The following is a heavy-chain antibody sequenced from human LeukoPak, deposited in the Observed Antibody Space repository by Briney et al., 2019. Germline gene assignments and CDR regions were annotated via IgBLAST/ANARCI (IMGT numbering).Heavy chain of an antibody. J-gene: IGHJ4*02. V-gene: IGHV1-2*02. CDR3: ARGAFVY. CDR2: INPNTGGT. CDR1: GYTFTSYG. Sequence: ASVKVSCKASGYTFTSYGISWVRQAPGQGLEWMGWINPNTGGTDYAQKFQGRVTMTRDTSISTAYMELSSLKSDDTAVYYCARGAFVYWGQGTLATVSS.